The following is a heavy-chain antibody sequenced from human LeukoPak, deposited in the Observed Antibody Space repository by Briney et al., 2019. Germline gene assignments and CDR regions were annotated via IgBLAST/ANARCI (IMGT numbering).Heavy chain of an antibody. CDR1: GGSISSGDYC. J-gene: IGHJ4*02. CDR3: ARDVHTIFGVVMPSYYFDY. D-gene: IGHD3-3*01. V-gene: IGHV4-30-4*08. Sequence: SETLSLTCTVSGGSISSGDYCWSWIRQPPGKDLEWIGYIYYSGSTYYNPSLKSRVTISVDTSKNQFSLKLSSVTAADTAVYYCARDVHTIFGVVMPSYYFDYWGQGTLVTVSS. CDR2: IYYSGST.